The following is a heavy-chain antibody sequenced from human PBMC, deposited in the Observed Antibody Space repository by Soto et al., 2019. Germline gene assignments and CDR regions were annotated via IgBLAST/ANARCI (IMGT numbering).Heavy chain of an antibody. Sequence: GASVKVSCKASGYTFTNYYMHWVRQAPGQGLEWMGIINPSGGSTSYAQKFQGRVTMTRDTSTSTVYMELSSLRSEDTAVYYCARVDSSSPDYYYYGMDVWGQGTTVTVS. CDR1: GYTFTNYY. J-gene: IGHJ6*02. V-gene: IGHV1-46*01. CDR3: ARVDSSSPDYYYYGMDV. CDR2: INPSGGST. D-gene: IGHD6-13*01.